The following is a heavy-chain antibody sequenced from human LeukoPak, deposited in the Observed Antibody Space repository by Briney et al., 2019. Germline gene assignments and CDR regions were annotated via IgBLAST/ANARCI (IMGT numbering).Heavy chain of an antibody. CDR1: GGSISSYY. CDR3: ARVPTAAGRYYYYGMDV. CDR2: IYTSGST. D-gene: IGHD6-13*01. Sequence: PSETLSLTCTVSGGSISSYYWSWIRQPAGKGLEWIGRIYTSGSTNYNPSLKSRVTMSVDTSKNQFSLKLSSVTAADTAVYYCARVPTAAGRYYYYGMDVWGQGTTVTVSS. J-gene: IGHJ6*02. V-gene: IGHV4-4*07.